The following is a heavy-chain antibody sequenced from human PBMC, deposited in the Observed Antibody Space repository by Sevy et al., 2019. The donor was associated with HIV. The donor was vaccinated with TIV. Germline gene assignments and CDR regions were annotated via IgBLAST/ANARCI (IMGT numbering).Heavy chain of an antibody. CDR3: ARDSHRYTIFGDEPPPPLSDY. J-gene: IGHJ4*02. D-gene: IGHD3-3*01. CDR1: GYTFTSYG. CDR2: ISAYNGNT. V-gene: IGHV1-18*01. Sequence: ASVKVSCKASGYTFTSYGISWVRQAPGQGLEWMGWISAYNGNTNYAQKLQGRVTMTTATSTSTAYMELRSLRSDDTAVYYCARDSHRYTIFGDEPPPPLSDYWGQGTLVTVSS.